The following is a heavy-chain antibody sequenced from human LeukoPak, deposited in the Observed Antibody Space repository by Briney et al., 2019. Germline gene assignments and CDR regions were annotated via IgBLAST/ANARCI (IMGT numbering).Heavy chain of an antibody. J-gene: IGHJ3*02. Sequence: GGCLRLSCAASGFTFSRDWMSWVRQAPGGGGEWGANINQPGSEKYYVDSVKARFTISRDNAKHSLSLQTNSLRAEDTAVYYCARDWRVGLGELLNAFDTWGQGPMSTVS. CDR1: GFTFSRDW. CDR3: ARDWRVGLGELLNAFDT. D-gene: IGHD3-10*01. V-gene: IGHV3-7*01. CDR2: INQPGSEK.